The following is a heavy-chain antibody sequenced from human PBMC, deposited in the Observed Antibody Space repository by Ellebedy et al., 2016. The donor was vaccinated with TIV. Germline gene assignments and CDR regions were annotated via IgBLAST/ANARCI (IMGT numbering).Heavy chain of an antibody. V-gene: IGHV1-69*13. CDR1: GGTFSSYA. Sequence: AASVKVSCKASGGTFSSYAISWVRQAPGQGLEWMGGIIPIFGTANYAQKFQGRVTITADESTSTAYMELSSLRSEDTAVYYCARGACSGGSCYYPFDPWGQGTLVTVSS. J-gene: IGHJ5*02. CDR2: IIPIFGTA. CDR3: ARGACSGGSCYYPFDP. D-gene: IGHD2-15*01.